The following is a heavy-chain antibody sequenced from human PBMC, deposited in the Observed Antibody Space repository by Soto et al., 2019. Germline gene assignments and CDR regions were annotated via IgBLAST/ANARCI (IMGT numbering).Heavy chain of an antibody. J-gene: IGHJ4*02. CDR3: AREGSVGWGFDS. Sequence: QVQLVESGGGVVPPGRSLRLSCAASGFSFRSYGMHWVRQAPGKGLEWVAVSWYDGTSKYYADSGKGRFTISRDNSKDTAYLQVNSLRVEDTAVYYCAREGSVGWGFDSWGQGTLVAVSS. CDR2: SWYDGTSK. V-gene: IGHV3-33*01. CDR1: GFSFRSYG. D-gene: IGHD6-19*01.